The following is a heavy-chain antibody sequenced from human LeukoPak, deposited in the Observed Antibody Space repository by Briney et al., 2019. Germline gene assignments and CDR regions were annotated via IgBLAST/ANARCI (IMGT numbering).Heavy chain of an antibody. Sequence: SGGSLRLSCAASGFTFSTYAVNWVRQAPGKGLEWVSTISGSGGGTYYADSVKGRFTISRDNSKNTLYLQMSSLRAEDTAVYYCAKGWDILTGSYYFDYWGQGTLVTVSS. CDR1: GFTFSTYA. D-gene: IGHD3-9*01. CDR3: AKGWDILTGSYYFDY. J-gene: IGHJ4*02. CDR2: ISGSGGGT. V-gene: IGHV3-23*01.